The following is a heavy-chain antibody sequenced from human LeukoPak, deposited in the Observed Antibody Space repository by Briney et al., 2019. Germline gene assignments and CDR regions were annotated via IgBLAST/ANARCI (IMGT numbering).Heavy chain of an antibody. CDR3: ARGGHIVVVTAINLVDY. J-gene: IGHJ4*02. D-gene: IGHD2-21*02. Sequence: ASVKVSCKASGYTFTSYYMHWVRQAPGQGLEWMGIINPSGGSTSYAQKFQGRVTMTRDMSTSTVYMELSSLRSEDTAVYYCARGGHIVVVTAINLVDYWGQGTLVTVSS. V-gene: IGHV1-46*01. CDR2: INPSGGST. CDR1: GYTFTSYY.